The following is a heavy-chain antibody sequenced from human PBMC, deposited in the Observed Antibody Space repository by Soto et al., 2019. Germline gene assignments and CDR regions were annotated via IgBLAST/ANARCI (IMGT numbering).Heavy chain of an antibody. CDR2: ISYDGSNK. Sequence: QVQLVESGGGVVQPGRSLRLSCAASGFTFSSYGMHWVRQAPGKGLEWVAVISYDGSNKYYADSVKGRFTISIDNSKNTLYLQMNSLRAEDTAVYYCAKERDIVVVVAPLDYWGQGTLVTVSS. CDR1: GFTFSSYG. J-gene: IGHJ4*02. CDR3: AKERDIVVVVAPLDY. D-gene: IGHD2-15*01. V-gene: IGHV3-30*18.